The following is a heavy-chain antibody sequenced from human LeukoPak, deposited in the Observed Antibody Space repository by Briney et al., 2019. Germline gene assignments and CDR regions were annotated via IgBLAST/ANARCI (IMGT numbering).Heavy chain of an antibody. D-gene: IGHD2-2*01. Sequence: GGSLRLSCAASGFTFSSYSMNWVRQAPGKGLEWVAVISYDGSNKYYADSVKGRFTISRDNSKNTLYLQMNSLRAEDTAVYYCARGSIVVVPAAIDYYYYMDVWGKGTTVTVSS. J-gene: IGHJ6*03. CDR3: ARGSIVVVPAAIDYYYYMDV. V-gene: IGHV3-30*03. CDR2: ISYDGSNK. CDR1: GFTFSSYS.